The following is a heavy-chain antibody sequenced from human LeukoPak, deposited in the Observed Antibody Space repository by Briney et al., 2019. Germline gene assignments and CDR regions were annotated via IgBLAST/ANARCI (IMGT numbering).Heavy chain of an antibody. CDR3: VRAVRSWGRKVLDY. CDR2: INHSGGS. J-gene: IGHJ4*02. Sequence: SETLSLTCAVSGGSFSDSYWSWIRQSPGKGLEWIAEINHSGGSRYNPSLTSRVAISVDTSQNQFSLTLTSVTAADTALYYCVRAVRSWGRKVLDYWGQGTLVTVSS. D-gene: IGHD3-10*01. V-gene: IGHV4-34*01. CDR1: GGSFSDSY.